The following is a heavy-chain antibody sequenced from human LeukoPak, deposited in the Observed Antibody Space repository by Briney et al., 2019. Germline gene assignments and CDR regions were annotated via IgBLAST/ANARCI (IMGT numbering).Heavy chain of an antibody. V-gene: IGHV3-30-3*01. Sequence: PGGSLRLSCAASGFTFSSYAMHWVRQAPGKGLEWVAVISYDGSNKYYADSVKGRFTISRDNSKNTLYLQMNSLRAEDTAVYYCARAGDIVVVPAATNPNFDYWGQGTLVTVSS. J-gene: IGHJ4*02. CDR1: GFTFSSYA. CDR3: ARAGDIVVVPAATNPNFDY. D-gene: IGHD2-2*01. CDR2: ISYDGSNK.